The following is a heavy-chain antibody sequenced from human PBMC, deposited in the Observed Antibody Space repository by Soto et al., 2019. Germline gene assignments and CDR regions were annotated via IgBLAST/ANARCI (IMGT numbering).Heavy chain of an antibody. CDR3: ARQSFTYYYDSSGYYKGQNIDY. CDR2: IYPGDSDT. CDR1: GYSFTSYW. D-gene: IGHD3-22*01. Sequence: GESLKISCKGSGYSFTSYWIGWVRQMPGKGLEWMGIIYPGDSDTRYSPSFQGQVTISADKSISTAYLQWSSLKASDTAMYYCARQSFTYYYDSSGYYKGQNIDYWGQGTLVTVS. V-gene: IGHV5-51*01. J-gene: IGHJ4*02.